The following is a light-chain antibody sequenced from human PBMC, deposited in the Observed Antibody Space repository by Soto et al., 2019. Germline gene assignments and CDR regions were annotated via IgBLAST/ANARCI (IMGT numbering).Light chain of an antibody. CDR2: EVT. V-gene: IGLV2-23*02. Sequence: QSALTQPASVSGSPGQSITISCTETSSGFGTYNLVSWYQQNPGKAPKLMIYEVTKRPSGVSNRFSGSQSGNTAPLTIYGLQAEDEADYYCCLYVHPNTLVFCGGTKVTVL. CDR3: CLYVHPNTLV. CDR1: SSGFGTYNL. J-gene: IGLJ3*02.